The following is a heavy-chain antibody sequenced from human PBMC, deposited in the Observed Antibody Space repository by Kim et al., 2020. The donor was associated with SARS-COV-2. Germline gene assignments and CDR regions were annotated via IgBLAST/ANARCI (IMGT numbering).Heavy chain of an antibody. J-gene: IGHJ6*02. Sequence: SETLSLTCTVSGGSISSYYWSWIRQPPGKGLEWIGYIYYSGSTNYNPSLKSRVTISVDTSKNQFSLKLSSVTAADTAVYYCARSGWFGGPLGMDVWGQGTTVTVSS. V-gene: IGHV4-59*01. CDR3: ARSGWFGGPLGMDV. CDR2: IYYSGST. CDR1: GGSISSYY. D-gene: IGHD3-10*01.